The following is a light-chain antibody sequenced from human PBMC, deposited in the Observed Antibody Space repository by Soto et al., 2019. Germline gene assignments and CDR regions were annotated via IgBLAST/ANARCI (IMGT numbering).Light chain of an antibody. J-gene: IGKJ3*01. Sequence: DIRMTQSPSSLSAAVGDRVTITCRASQTITNYLNWYQHKPGKAPKLLIYAASSLQSGVPSRFSGSGSGTDFTLTISSLQPEDFATYFCQQSHITPFTFGPGTKVDIK. CDR1: QTITNY. CDR3: QQSHITPFT. CDR2: AAS. V-gene: IGKV1-39*01.